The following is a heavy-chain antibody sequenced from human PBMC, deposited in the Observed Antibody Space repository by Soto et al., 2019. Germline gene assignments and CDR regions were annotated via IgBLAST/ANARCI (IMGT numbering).Heavy chain of an antibody. V-gene: IGHV3-30*18. CDR2: ISYDGSNK. Sequence: GGSLRLSCAASGFTFSSYGMHWVRQAPGKGLEWVAVISYDGSNKYYADSVKGRFTISRDNSKNTLYLQMNSLRAEDTAVYYCAKDHPHGGSGGYSYFDYWGQGTLVTVSS. J-gene: IGHJ4*02. CDR1: GFTFSSYG. D-gene: IGHD5-18*01. CDR3: AKDHPHGGSGGYSYFDY.